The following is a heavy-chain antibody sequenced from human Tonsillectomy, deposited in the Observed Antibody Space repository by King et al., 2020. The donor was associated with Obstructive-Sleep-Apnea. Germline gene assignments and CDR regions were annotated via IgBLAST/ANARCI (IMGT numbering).Heavy chain of an antibody. CDR2: VSSSSGTI. CDR1: GFSFSSYS. J-gene: IGHJ3*02. D-gene: IGHD2-21*02. CDR3: AGMTQTDAFDI. V-gene: IGHV3-48*04. Sequence: QLVQSGGGLVQPGGSLRLSCAASGFSFSSYSMDWVRQAPGKGLEWVSYVSSSSGTIYYADSVKGRFTISRDNAKSSLYLKMNSLRAEDTAVYYCAGMTQTDAFDIWGQGTMVTVSS.